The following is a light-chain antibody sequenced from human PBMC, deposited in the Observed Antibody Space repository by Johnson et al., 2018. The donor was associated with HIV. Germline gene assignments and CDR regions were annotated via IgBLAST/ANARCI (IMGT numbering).Light chain of an antibody. CDR3: GTWDSSLSAPWV. CDR1: SSNIGDNY. Sequence: QSVLTQPPSVSAAPGQKVTISCSGSSSNIGDNYVSWYQQLPGTAPKLLIYENTERPSGIPDRFSGSKSGTSATLGITGLQTGDEADYYCGTWDSSLSAPWVVGTVTKVTVL. V-gene: IGLV1-51*02. J-gene: IGLJ1*01. CDR2: ENT.